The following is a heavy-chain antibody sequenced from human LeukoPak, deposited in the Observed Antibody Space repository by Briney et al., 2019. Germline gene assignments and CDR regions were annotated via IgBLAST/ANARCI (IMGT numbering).Heavy chain of an antibody. D-gene: IGHD6-13*01. CDR1: SGSISGSDYY. Sequence: SETLSLTCTVSSGSISGSDYYWSWIRQPPGKGLEWIGYIHHSGSTYYNPSLKSRVTISVDTSKNQFSLKLSSVTAADTAVYYCARGEGRYSSSWWGQGTLVTVSS. J-gene: IGHJ4*02. CDR3: ARGEGRYSSSW. CDR2: IHHSGST. V-gene: IGHV4-30-2*01.